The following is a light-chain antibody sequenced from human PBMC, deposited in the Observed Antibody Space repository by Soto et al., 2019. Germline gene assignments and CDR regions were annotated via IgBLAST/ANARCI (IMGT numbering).Light chain of an antibody. Sequence: QSVLTQPPSVSAAPEQKVTISCSGSSSNIGNNYVSWYQQLPGTAPKLLIYDNNKRPSGIPDRFPGSKSGTSATLGITGLQTGDEADYYCCSYVGTYSYVFGTGTKVTVL. CDR3: CSYVGTYSYV. CDR1: SSNIGNNY. CDR2: DNN. J-gene: IGLJ1*01. V-gene: IGLV1-51*01.